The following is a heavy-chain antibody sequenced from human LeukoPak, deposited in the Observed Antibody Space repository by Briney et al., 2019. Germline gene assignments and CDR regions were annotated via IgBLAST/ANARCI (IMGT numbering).Heavy chain of an antibody. J-gene: IGHJ4*02. D-gene: IGHD3-22*01. Sequence: ASVKVSCKASGYTFTSYGISWVRQAPGQGLEWMGWISAYNGNTNYAQKLQGRVTMTTDTSTSTAYMELRSLRSDDTAVYYCAMRLKYYYDGSGYPSLFDYWGQGTLVTVSS. CDR1: GYTFTSYG. V-gene: IGHV1-18*01. CDR2: ISAYNGNT. CDR3: AMRLKYYYDGSGYPSLFDY.